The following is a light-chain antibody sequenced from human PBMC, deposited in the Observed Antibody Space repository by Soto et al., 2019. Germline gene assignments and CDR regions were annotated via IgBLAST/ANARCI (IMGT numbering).Light chain of an antibody. CDR2: GAS. J-gene: IGKJ3*01. Sequence: IVLTQSPGTLSLSPGERATLSCRASQSVSSSYLAWYQQRPGQAPRLLIFGASYWATGIPDRFSGSGSGTDFTLTISRLEPEDFAVYYCQHYSSSPPEFTFGPGTKVDSK. CDR3: QHYSSSPPEFT. CDR1: QSVSSSY. V-gene: IGKV3-20*01.